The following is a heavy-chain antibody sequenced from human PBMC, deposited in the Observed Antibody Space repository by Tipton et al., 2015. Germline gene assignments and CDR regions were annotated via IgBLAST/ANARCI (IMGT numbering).Heavy chain of an antibody. CDR2: IYPGDADA. J-gene: IGHJ4*02. CDR3: ARQRDDYFDL. Sequence: QLGQSGAEVKKPGESLRISCKASGYTFTNYWIGWVRQMPGKGLEWMGIIYPGDADARVSTSFQGQVTISADKSITTAYLQWSSLRASDSAVFYCARQRDDYFDLWGQGTLVTVSA. CDR1: GYTFTNYW. V-gene: IGHV5-51*01. D-gene: IGHD2-21*02.